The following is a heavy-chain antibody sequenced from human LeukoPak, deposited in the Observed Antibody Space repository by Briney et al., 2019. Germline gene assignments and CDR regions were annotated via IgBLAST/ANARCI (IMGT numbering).Heavy chain of an antibody. V-gene: IGHV6-1*01. CDR2: TYYRSKWYN. CDR3: ARGRTNNGWYAFDY. CDR1: GDSVSSNSAA. J-gene: IGHJ4*02. Sequence: SQTLSLTCAISGDSVSSNSAAWNWIRQSPSRGLEWLGGTYYRSKWYNDYAVSVKSRITINPDTSKNQFSLQLNSVTPEDTALYYCARGRTNNGWYAFDYWGQGTLVTVSS. D-gene: IGHD6-19*01.